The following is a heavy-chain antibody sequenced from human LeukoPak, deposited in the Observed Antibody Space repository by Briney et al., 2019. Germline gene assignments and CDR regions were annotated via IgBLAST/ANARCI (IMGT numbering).Heavy chain of an antibody. CDR3: ARGETSVTSYLQP. Sequence: PGGSPRLSCAASGFSFSSYSMNWVRQAPGKGLEWVSFISTSSSRIYYADSVKGRFTISRDNAKNSLYLQMDSLRDEDTAVYYCARGETSVTSYLQPWGQGTLVTVSS. V-gene: IGHV3-48*02. CDR2: ISTSSSRI. J-gene: IGHJ5*02. D-gene: IGHD4-17*01. CDR1: GFSFSSYS.